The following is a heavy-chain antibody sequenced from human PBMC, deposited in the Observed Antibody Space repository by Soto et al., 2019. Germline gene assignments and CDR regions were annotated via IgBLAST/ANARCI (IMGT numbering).Heavy chain of an antibody. CDR1: GFTFSSDG. CDR2: ISYDGSNK. V-gene: IGHV3-30*18. J-gene: IGHJ6*02. CDR3: AKDHYEGGSGYSHYYGTDG. Sequence: GGSLRLSCAASGFTFSSDGMHWVRQAPGKGLESVAVISYDGSNKYYADSVKGRFTISRDNSKNTLYLQMNSLRAEATAVYYCAKDHYEGGSGYSHYYGTDGWGQGKKVTV. D-gene: IGHD3-3*01.